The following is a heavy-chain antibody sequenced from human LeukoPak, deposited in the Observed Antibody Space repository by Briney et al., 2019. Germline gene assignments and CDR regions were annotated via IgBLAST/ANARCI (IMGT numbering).Heavy chain of an antibody. Sequence: ASVKVPCKASGYTFTSYYMHWVRQAPGQGLEWMGIINPSGGSTSYAQKFQGRVTMTRDTSTSTVYMELSSLRSEDTAVYYCARDPNEYCSGGSCYPPFDYWGQGTLVTVSS. D-gene: IGHD2-15*01. CDR2: INPSGGST. CDR3: ARDPNEYCSGGSCYPPFDY. V-gene: IGHV1-46*01. CDR1: GYTFTSYY. J-gene: IGHJ4*02.